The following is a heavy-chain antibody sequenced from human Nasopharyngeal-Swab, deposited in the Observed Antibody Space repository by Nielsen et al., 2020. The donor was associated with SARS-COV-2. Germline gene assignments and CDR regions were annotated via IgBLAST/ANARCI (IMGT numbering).Heavy chain of an antibody. D-gene: IGHD3-10*01. J-gene: IGHJ4*02. CDR2: IVGNGDYT. Sequence: GESLKISCAASGFSFDDYSMHWVRQAPGKGLEWVSLIVGNGDYTYYADSVKGRFTISRDNSKNSLYLQMNSLKTEDTALYYCAKDMGYGSGSYYSFDNWGQRTLVTVSS. CDR3: AKDMGYGSGSYYSFDN. V-gene: IGHV3-43*01. CDR1: GFSFDDYS.